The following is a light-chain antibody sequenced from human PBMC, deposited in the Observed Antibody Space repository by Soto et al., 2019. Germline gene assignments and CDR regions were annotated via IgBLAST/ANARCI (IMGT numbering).Light chain of an antibody. CDR3: QEYNSAPFT. CDR1: QGIGNY. CDR2: AAS. V-gene: IGKV1-27*01. J-gene: IGKJ3*01. Sequence: DIQMTQSPSSLSASVGDRVTITCRASQGIGNYLAWYQQKPGKVPKLLIYAASTLQSGVPSRFSGSGSGTDFTLTISSLQPEDVATYYCQEYNSAPFTFGPGTKVDI.